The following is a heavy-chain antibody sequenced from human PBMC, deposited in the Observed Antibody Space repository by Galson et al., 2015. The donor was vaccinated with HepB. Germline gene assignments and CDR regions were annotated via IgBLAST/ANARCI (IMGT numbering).Heavy chain of an antibody. V-gene: IGHV3-21*01. J-gene: IGHJ6*02. D-gene: IGHD2-2*01. CDR3: ARGGTSWSNFHYYGMDV. CDR1: GFTFKDHT. Sequence: SLRLSCAASGFTFKDHTLNWVRQAPGKGLEWVSSASGNSHFIHYADSVKGRFTISRDNTKTALYLQMNSLRGDDTAVYFCARGGTSWSNFHYYGMDVWGQGTTVTVSS. CDR2: ASGNSHFI.